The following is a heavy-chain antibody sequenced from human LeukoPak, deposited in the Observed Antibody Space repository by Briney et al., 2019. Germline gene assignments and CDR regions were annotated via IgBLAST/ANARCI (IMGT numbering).Heavy chain of an antibody. Sequence: SETLSLTCTVSGGSISSYYWNWIRQPPGKGLEWIGYIYYSRSTNYNPSLESRVTISVDTSKNQFSLQLSSVTAADTAVYYCARGPVRWTPDYWGQGTLVTVSS. V-gene: IGHV4-59*08. CDR3: ARGPVRWTPDY. D-gene: IGHD2-15*01. CDR1: GGSISSYY. CDR2: IYYSRST. J-gene: IGHJ4*02.